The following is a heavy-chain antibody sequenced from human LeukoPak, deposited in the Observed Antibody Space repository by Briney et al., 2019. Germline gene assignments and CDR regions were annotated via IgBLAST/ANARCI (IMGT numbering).Heavy chain of an antibody. CDR1: GFTFSSYW. CDR3: ARSSYTSSRFDY. V-gene: IGHV3-74*03. Sequence: PGGSLRLSCAASGFTFSSYWMHWVRQAPGKGLVWVSRINSDGSSPTYADSVKGRFTISRDNAKNTLYQQMNSLRAEDTAVYYCARSSYTSSRFDYWGQGTLVTVSS. D-gene: IGHD6-13*01. J-gene: IGHJ4*02. CDR2: INSDGSSP.